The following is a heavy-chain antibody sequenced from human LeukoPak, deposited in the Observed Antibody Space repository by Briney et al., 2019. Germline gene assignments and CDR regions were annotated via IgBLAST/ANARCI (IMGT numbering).Heavy chain of an antibody. V-gene: IGHV1-18*01. Sequence: ASVKVSCKASGYTFTSYGISWVRQAPGQGLEWMGWISAYNGNANYAQKLQGRVTMTTDTSTSTAYMELRSLRSDDTAVYYCAMNSYSSRSNILDVWGKGTTVTVSS. CDR2: ISAYNGNA. J-gene: IGHJ6*04. CDR3: AMNSYSSRSNILDV. CDR1: GYTFTSYG. D-gene: IGHD6-13*01.